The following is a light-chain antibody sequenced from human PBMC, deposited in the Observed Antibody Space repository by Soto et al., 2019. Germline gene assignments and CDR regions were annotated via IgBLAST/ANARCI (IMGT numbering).Light chain of an antibody. CDR1: QSVLYSSNNKNY. Sequence: DIVMTQSPDSLAVSLGVRTTINCKSSQSVLYSSNNKNYLAWYQQKPGQPPKLLIYWASTRESGVPDRFSGSGSGTDFTLTISSLQAEDVAVYYCQQYNSTPRTFGGGTKVEIK. CDR3: QQYNSTPRT. CDR2: WAS. J-gene: IGKJ4*01. V-gene: IGKV4-1*01.